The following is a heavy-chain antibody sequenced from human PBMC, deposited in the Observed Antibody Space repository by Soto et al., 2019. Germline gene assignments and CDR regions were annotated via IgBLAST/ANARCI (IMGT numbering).Heavy chain of an antibody. CDR2: ISSSSSTI. CDR3: ARGDSDPDSSGYYYGFDY. J-gene: IGHJ4*02. Sequence: ESGGGLVQPGGSLRLSCAASGFTFSSYSMNWVRQAPGKGLEWVSYISSSSSTIYYADSVKGRFTISRDNAKNSLYLQMNSLRDEDTAVYYCARGDSDPDSSGYYYGFDYWGQGTLVTVSS. V-gene: IGHV3-48*02. D-gene: IGHD3-22*01. CDR1: GFTFSSYS.